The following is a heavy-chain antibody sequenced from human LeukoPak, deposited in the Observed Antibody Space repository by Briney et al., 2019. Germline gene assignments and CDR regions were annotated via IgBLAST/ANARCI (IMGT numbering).Heavy chain of an antibody. CDR1: GGSISSYY. CDR3: ASPFEAPGY. Sequence: PSETLSLTCTVSGGSISSYYWSWIRQAPGKGLVWVSLIKSDGTTIHYADSVKGRFTISRDNAKNTLFLQMNSLRPEDTAVYYCASPFEAPGYWGQGTLVTVSP. V-gene: IGHV3-74*01. CDR2: IKSDGTTI. D-gene: IGHD3-10*01. J-gene: IGHJ4*02.